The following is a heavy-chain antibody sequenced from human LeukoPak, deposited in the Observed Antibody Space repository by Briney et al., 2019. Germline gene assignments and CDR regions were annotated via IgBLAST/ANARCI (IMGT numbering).Heavy chain of an antibody. D-gene: IGHD3-10*01. CDR2: IYYSGST. J-gene: IGHJ5*02. CDR3: ARGTMVRGVIAWVNWFDP. Sequence: SETLSLTCTVSGGSISSYYWSWIRQPPGKGLEWIGYIYYSGSTNYNPSLKSRVTISVDTSKNQFSLKLSSVTAADTAVYYCARGTMVRGVIAWVNWFDPWGQGTLVTVSS. V-gene: IGHV4-59*12. CDR1: GGSISSYY.